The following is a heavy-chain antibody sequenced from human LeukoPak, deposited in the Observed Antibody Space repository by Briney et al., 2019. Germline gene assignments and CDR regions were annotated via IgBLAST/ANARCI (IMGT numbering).Heavy chain of an antibody. Sequence: GASVKVSCKASGYTFTGYYMHWVRQAPGQGLEWMGRINPNSGGTNYAQKFQGRVTMTRDTSISTAYMELSSLRSEDTAVYYCAREPYYYDSSGNYYYYYYMDVWGKGTTVTVSS. V-gene: IGHV1-2*06. D-gene: IGHD3-22*01. CDR1: GYTFTGYY. J-gene: IGHJ6*03. CDR2: INPNSGGT. CDR3: AREPYYYDSSGNYYYYYYMDV.